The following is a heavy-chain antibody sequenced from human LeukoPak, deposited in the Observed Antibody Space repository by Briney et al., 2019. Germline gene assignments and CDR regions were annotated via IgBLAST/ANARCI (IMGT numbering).Heavy chain of an antibody. CDR2: IKTDGSDT. D-gene: IGHD6-19*01. Sequence: GGSLRLSCAASGFTFSSYWMHWVRQAPGKGLVGVSRIKTDGSDTSYADSVKGRFTISRDNAKNTLYLQMNSMSAEDTAVYYCARGGSSGCLDYWGQGTLVTVSS. CDR3: ARGGSSGCLDY. J-gene: IGHJ4*02. V-gene: IGHV3-74*01. CDR1: GFTFSSYW.